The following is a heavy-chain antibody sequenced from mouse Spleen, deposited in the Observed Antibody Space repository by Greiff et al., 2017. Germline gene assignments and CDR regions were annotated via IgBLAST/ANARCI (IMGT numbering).Heavy chain of an antibody. J-gene: IGHJ2*01. Sequence: VKLQESGAELARPGASVKMSCKASGYTFTSYTMHWVKQRPGQGLEWIGYINPSSGYTKYNQKFKDKATLTADKSSSTAYMQLSSLTSEDSAVYYCARANWDPFDYWGQGTTLTVSS. CDR3: ARANWDPFDY. CDR1: GYTFTSYT. CDR2: INPSSGYT. V-gene: IGHV1-4*01. D-gene: IGHD4-1*01.